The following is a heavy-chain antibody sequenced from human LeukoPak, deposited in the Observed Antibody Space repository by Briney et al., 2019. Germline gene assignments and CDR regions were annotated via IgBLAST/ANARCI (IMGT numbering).Heavy chain of an antibody. D-gene: IGHD3-22*01. V-gene: IGHV3-23*01. CDR3: AKIATTMIVVVNNFDY. Sequence: GGSLRLSCAASGFTFSSYAMSWVRQAPGKGLEWVSAISGSGGSTYYADSVKGRFTISRDNSKNTLYLQMNSLRAEDTAAYYCAKIATTMIVVVNNFDYWGQGTLVTVSS. CDR2: ISGSGGST. CDR1: GFTFSSYA. J-gene: IGHJ4*02.